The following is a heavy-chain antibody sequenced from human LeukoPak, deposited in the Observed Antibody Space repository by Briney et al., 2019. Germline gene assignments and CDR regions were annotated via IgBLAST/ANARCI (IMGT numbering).Heavy chain of an antibody. V-gene: IGHV4-59*01. CDR3: ARAPAITSGWFPFDF. J-gene: IGHJ4*02. Sequence: SGTLSLTCTVSGGSISRNYWSWIRQPPGKGLEWIGYIYYSGSTNYNPSLNSRVTISVDTSKNQFSLKLSSVTVADTAVYYCARAPAITSGWFPFDFWGQGTLVTVSS. D-gene: IGHD6-19*01. CDR1: GGSISRNY. CDR2: IYYSGST.